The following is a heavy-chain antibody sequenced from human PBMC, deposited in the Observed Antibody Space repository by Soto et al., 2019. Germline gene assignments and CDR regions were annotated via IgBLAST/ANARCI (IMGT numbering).Heavy chain of an antibody. D-gene: IGHD3-16*01. V-gene: IGHV5-51*01. CDR1: GFRFSSYW. CDR3: ARQGSNGAYYYYGMDV. CDR2: IYPGDSDT. J-gene: IGHJ6*02. Sequence: GESLKISCKGSGFRFSSYWIAWVRQMPGKGLEWMGIIYPGDSDTRYSPSFEGQVTISADKSNSTAYLQWSSLKASDTAMYYCARQGSNGAYYYYGMDVWGQGTTVTVSS.